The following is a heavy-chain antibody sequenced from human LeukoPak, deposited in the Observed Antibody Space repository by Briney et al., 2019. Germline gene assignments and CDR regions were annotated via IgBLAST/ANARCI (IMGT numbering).Heavy chain of an antibody. CDR1: GVSISSSNSY. D-gene: IGHD5-12*01. V-gene: IGHV4-39*07. Sequence: SETLSLTCTVSGVSISSSNSYWGWIRQPPGKGLEWIGEINHSGSTNYNPSLKSRVTISVDTSKNQFSLKLSSVTAADTAVYYCARTWIYYFDYWGQGTLVTVSS. CDR3: ARTWIYYFDY. CDR2: INHSGST. J-gene: IGHJ4*02.